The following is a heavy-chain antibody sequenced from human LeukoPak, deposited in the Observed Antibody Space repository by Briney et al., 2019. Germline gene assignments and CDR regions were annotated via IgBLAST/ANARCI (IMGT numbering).Heavy chain of an antibody. Sequence: GGSLRLSCAASGFTFSTYAMNWVRQAPGKGLEWVAVISYDGRQNYYADSVKGRFTISRDNSKNTLYLQMNSLRAEDTAVYYCAKGSYHYYDSSGYYYYFDYWGQGTLVTVSS. CDR1: GFTFSTYA. D-gene: IGHD3-22*01. CDR3: AKGSYHYYDSSGYYYYFDY. V-gene: IGHV3-30*04. CDR2: ISYDGRQN. J-gene: IGHJ4*02.